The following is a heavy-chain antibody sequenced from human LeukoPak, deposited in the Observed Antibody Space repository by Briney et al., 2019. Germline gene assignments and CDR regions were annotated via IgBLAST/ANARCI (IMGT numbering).Heavy chain of an antibody. CDR2: ISGDGGST. J-gene: IGHJ4*02. D-gene: IGHD6-19*01. V-gene: IGHV3-43*02. CDR3: ARASETSGWYDY. Sequence: GGSLRLSCAAPGFIFDNYAIHWVRQAPGKGLEWVSLISGDGGSTFYADSVRGRFTISRDNTRKSLSLQMSSLRSEDTALYYCARASETSGWYDYWGQGTLVTVSS. CDR1: GFIFDNYA.